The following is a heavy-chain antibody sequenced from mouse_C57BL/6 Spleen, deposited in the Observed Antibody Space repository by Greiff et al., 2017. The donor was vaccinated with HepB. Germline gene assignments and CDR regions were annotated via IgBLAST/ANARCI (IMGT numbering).Heavy chain of an antibody. Sequence: QVQLQQSGAELVKPGASVKLSCKASGYTFTEYTIHWVKQRSGQGLEWIGLFYPGSGSIKYKEKVKDKATLTADKSSSTVYMELSRVTSEDSAVYFGARHEAYYSNYLAWFAYWGQGTLVTVSA. CDR3: ARHEAYYSNYLAWFAY. CDR2: FYPGSGSI. V-gene: IGHV1-62-2*01. CDR1: GYTFTEYT. J-gene: IGHJ3*01. D-gene: IGHD2-5*01.